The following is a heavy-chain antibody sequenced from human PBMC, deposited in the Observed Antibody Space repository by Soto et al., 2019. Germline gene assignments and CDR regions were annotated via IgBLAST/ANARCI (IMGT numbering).Heavy chain of an antibody. J-gene: IGHJ5*02. Sequence: ASVKVSCKASGYTLAGYYRHWVRQAPGQGLEWMGWINPNSGGTNYAQKFQGWVTMTRDTSISTAYMELSRLRSDDTAVYYCARGGIVVVPEYNNWFDPWGQGTLVTVSS. V-gene: IGHV1-2*04. CDR2: INPNSGGT. CDR1: GYTLAGYY. D-gene: IGHD2-2*01. CDR3: ARGGIVVVPEYNNWFDP.